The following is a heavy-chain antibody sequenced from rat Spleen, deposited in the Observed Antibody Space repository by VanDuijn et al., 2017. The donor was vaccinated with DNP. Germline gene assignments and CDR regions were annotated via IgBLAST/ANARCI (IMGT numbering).Heavy chain of an antibody. J-gene: IGHJ1*01. D-gene: IGHD4-3*01. CDR1: GFIFSDYA. V-gene: IGHV5-17*01. CDR3: TRGGTALYWYFDF. CDR2: IIYDGGNS. Sequence: EVQLVESGGGLVRPGNSLKLSCAASGFIFSDYAMAWVRQSPKMGLEWVATIIYDGGNSYYRDSVKGRFTISRDNAKSTLYLQMNSLRSEDTATYYCTRGGTALYWYFDFWGPGTMVTVSS.